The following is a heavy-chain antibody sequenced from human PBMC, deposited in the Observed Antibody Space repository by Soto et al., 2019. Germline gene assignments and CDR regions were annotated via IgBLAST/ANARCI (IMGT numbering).Heavy chain of an antibody. V-gene: IGHV3-7*03. D-gene: IGHD6-13*01. CDR1: GFIFSNHW. J-gene: IGHJ4*02. CDR3: ATLSSTWPTGGDY. CDR2: IKQDGSEK. Sequence: GGSLRLSCVASGFIFSNHWLSWVRQAPGKGLEWVANIKQDGSEKYYVDSVKGRFTISRDNAKNSLYLQMNSLRADDTAVYYCATLSSTWPTGGDYWGQGTLVTVSS.